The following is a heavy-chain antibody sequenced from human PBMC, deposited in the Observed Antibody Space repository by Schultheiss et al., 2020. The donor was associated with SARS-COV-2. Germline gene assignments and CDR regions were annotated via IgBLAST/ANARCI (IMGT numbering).Heavy chain of an antibody. J-gene: IGHJ3*02. Sequence: GGSLRLSCAASGFTVSSNYMSWVRQAPGKGLEWVSVMYSGSSTYYADSVKGRFTISRDNSKNTLYLQMNSLKTEDTAVYYCARGGRDGYNNVAFDIWGQGTMVTVSS. V-gene: IGHV3-53*01. D-gene: IGHD5-24*01. CDR1: GFTVSSNY. CDR3: ARGGRDGYNNVAFDI. CDR2: MYSGSST.